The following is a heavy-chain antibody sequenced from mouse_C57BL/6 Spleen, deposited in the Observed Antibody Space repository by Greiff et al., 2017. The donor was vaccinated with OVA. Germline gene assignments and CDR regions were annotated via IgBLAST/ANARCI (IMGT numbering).Heavy chain of an antibody. CDR3: AREVATDFDA. CDR2: IDPNSGGT. D-gene: IGHD1-1*01. CDR1: GYTFTSYW. V-gene: IGHV1-72*01. Sequence: VQLQQPGAELVKPGASVKLSCKASGYTFTSYWMHWVKQRPGRGLEWIGRIDPNSGGTKYNEKFKSKATLTVDKPSSTAYMQLRSLTSEDSAVYYCAREVATDFDAWGTGTTVTVSS. J-gene: IGHJ1*03.